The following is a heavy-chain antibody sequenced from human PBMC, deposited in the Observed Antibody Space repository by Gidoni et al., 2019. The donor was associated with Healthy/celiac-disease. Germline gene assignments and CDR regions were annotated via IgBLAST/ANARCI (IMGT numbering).Heavy chain of an antibody. V-gene: IGHV4-61*02. CDR3: ARDDGSGYDYSWFDP. CDR2: IYTSGST. Sequence: QVQLQESGPGLVKPSQTLSLTCTVSGGSISSGSYYWSWIRQPAGKGLEWIGRIYTSGSTNYNPSLKSRVTMSVDTSKNQFSLKLSSVTAADTAVYYCARDDGSGYDYSWFDPWGQGTLVTVSS. CDR1: GGSISSGSYY. J-gene: IGHJ5*02. D-gene: IGHD5-12*01.